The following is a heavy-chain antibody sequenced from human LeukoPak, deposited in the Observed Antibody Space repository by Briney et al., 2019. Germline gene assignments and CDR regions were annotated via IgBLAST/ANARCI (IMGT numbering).Heavy chain of an antibody. D-gene: IGHD3-10*01. CDR3: AKDLLRIYWRTFDS. CDR2: FNDTGSST. Sequence: GGSLILSCVASGFDFSSHAMTWVRQAPGKGLEWVSSFNDTGSSTYYADSVKGRFTISRDNSKNTLYLQMTNLRAEDTAVYFCAKDLLRIYWRTFDSWGQGALVIVSS. J-gene: IGHJ4*02. V-gene: IGHV3-23*01. CDR1: GFDFSSHA.